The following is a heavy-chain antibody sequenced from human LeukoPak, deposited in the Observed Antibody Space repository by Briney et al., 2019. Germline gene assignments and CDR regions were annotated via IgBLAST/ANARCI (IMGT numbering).Heavy chain of an antibody. V-gene: IGHV3-21*01. CDR1: GFTFSSYS. CDR2: ISSSSNYI. Sequence: GESLRLSCAASGFTFSSYSMNWVRQAPGKGLEWVSSISSSSNYIYYADSVKGRFTISRDNAKNSLYLQMNSLRAEDTAVYYCARAFPYYYYGMDVWGQGTTVTVSS. J-gene: IGHJ6*02. CDR3: ARAFPYYYYGMDV.